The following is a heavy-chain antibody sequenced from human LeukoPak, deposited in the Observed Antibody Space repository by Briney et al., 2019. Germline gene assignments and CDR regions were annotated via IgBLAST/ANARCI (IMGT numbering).Heavy chain of an antibody. J-gene: IGHJ6*03. D-gene: IGHD3-10*01. CDR1: GGSISNYY. V-gene: IGHV4-4*07. CDR3: AREGYYYGSGSYRRDYYYYMDV. Sequence: SETLSLTCTVSGGSISNYYWSWIRQPAGKGLEWIGRIYTSGSTNYNPSLKSRVTMSVDTSKNQFSLNLNSVTAADTAVYYCAREGYYYGSGSYRRDYYYYMDVWGKGTTVTVSS. CDR2: IYTSGST.